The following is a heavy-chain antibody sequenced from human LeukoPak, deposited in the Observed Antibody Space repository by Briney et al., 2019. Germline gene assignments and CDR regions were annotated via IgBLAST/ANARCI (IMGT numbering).Heavy chain of an antibody. CDR3: ARDISSGSHTWFDP. D-gene: IGHD1-26*01. V-gene: IGHV1-46*01. CDR2: IYPSGGST. Sequence: ASVKVSCKASGYTFTIYYVHWVRQAPGQGLEWMGIIYPSGGSTSYAQKFQGRVTMTRDTSTSTVYMELNSLRSEDTAVYYCARDISSGSHTWFDPWGQGTLVTVSS. J-gene: IGHJ5*02. CDR1: GYTFTIYY.